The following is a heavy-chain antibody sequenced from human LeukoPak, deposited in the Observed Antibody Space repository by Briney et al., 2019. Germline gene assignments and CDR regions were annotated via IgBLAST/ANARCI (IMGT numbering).Heavy chain of an antibody. D-gene: IGHD3-9*01. Sequence: GGSLRLSCAVSGFTFDDYGMAWVRQAPGKGLQWVSGINWRGDEKGYADSVKGRFTISRDNARNSLFLQMNSLRAEDTALYYCATDKAFSAFDIWGQGTLVTVSS. CDR3: ATDKAFSAFDI. J-gene: IGHJ4*02. V-gene: IGHV3-20*04. CDR1: GFTFDDYG. CDR2: INWRGDEK.